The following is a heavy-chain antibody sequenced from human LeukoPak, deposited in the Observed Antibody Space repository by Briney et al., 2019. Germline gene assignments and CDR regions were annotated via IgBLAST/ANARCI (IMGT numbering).Heavy chain of an antibody. V-gene: IGHV3-21*01. CDR2: ISSSNFYI. J-gene: IGHJ4*02. D-gene: IGHD5-24*01. CDR1: GFTFSSYS. Sequence: GGSLRLSCAASGFTFSSYSMNWVRQAPGKGLEWLSSISSSNFYIYYADSIKGRFTISRDDAKNSLYLQMNSLRAEDTAEYYCARVLDGYNLSPCDYWGQGTLVTVSS. CDR3: ARVLDGYNLSPCDY.